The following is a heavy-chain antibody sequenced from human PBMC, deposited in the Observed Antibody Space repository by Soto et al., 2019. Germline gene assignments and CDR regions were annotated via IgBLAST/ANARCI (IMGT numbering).Heavy chain of an antibody. CDR3: ARYTGSWPRDYYYGMDV. Sequence: GATLKISCKGSGYSFTSYWIGWVRQMPGKGLEWMGIIYPGDSDTSYSPSFQGQVTISADKSISTAYLQWSSLKASDTAMYYCARYTGSWPRDYYYGMDVWGQGTTVTVSS. CDR1: GYSFTSYW. D-gene: IGHD6-13*01. J-gene: IGHJ6*02. V-gene: IGHV5-51*01. CDR2: IYPGDSDT.